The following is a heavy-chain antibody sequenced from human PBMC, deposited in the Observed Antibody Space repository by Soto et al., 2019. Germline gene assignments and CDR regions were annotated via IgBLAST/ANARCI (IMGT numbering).Heavy chain of an antibody. CDR3: AKENDYDFWSGYYSAFDY. Sequence: GGSLRLSCAASGFTFSSYAMSWVRQAPGKGLEWVSAISGSGGSTYNAESVKGRFTISRDNSKNTLYLQMNSLRAEDTAVYYCAKENDYDFWSGYYSAFDYWGQGTLVTVSS. CDR1: GFTFSSYA. V-gene: IGHV3-23*01. D-gene: IGHD3-3*01. J-gene: IGHJ4*02. CDR2: ISGSGGST.